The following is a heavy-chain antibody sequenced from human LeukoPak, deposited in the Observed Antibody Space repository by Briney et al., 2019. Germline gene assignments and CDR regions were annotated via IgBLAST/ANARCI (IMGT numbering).Heavy chain of an antibody. CDR1: GGSITSGGYY. D-gene: IGHD6-13*01. CDR3: ARGAAAGDIFDY. Sequence: SETLSLTCTVSGGSITSGGYYWSWIRQHPGKGLGWIGYIYYSGSTNYNPSLKSRVTISVDTSKNQFSLKLSSVTAADTAVYYCARGAAAGDIFDYWGQGTLVTVSS. J-gene: IGHJ4*02. V-gene: IGHV4-61*08. CDR2: IYYSGST.